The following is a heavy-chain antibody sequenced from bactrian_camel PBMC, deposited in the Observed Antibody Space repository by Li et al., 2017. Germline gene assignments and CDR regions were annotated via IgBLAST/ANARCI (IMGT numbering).Heavy chain of an antibody. J-gene: IGHJ4*01. CDR1: GRTYGRNC. Sequence: QVQLVESGGGPVLAGGSLRLSCAASGRTYGRNCMAWFRQAPGKEREGVAFIYHGDGSSQIADSVQARFTLSQDSDKNTVFLQMMNLKPEDTAMYYCAAKGTNWCGRLLGPDEYDHWGQGTQVTVS. V-gene: IGHV3S63*01. CDR3: AAKGTNWCGRLLGPDEYDH. CDR2: IYHGDGSS. D-gene: IGHD7*01.